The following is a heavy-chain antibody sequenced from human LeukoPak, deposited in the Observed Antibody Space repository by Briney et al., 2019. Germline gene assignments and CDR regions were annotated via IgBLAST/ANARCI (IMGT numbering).Heavy chain of an antibody. V-gene: IGHV3-7*01. J-gene: IGHJ4*02. CDR3: ARGRDGYNNVGY. Sequence: GGSLRLSCAASGFTISSYWMTWVRQAPGKGLEWVATIKQDGSQRYHVDSVKGRFTISRDNAKNSLYLQMNSLRAEDTAVYYCARGRDGYNNVGYWGQGTLVTVSS. CDR2: IKQDGSQR. CDR1: GFTISSYW. D-gene: IGHD5-24*01.